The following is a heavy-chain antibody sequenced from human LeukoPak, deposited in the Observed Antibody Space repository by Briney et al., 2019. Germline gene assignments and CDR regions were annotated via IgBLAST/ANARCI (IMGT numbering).Heavy chain of an antibody. V-gene: IGHV3-11*05. CDR3: AKDQRFGDLDDY. J-gene: IGHJ4*02. CDR2: INIGGTNT. CDR1: GFTFNDYY. D-gene: IGHD3-10*01. Sequence: GGSLRLSCAASGFTFNDYYMSWIRQAPGKGLEWLSYINIGGTNTHYADSVKGRFTISRDNSKNTLYLQMTSLRAEDTAVYYCAKDQRFGDLDDYRGQGTLVTVSS.